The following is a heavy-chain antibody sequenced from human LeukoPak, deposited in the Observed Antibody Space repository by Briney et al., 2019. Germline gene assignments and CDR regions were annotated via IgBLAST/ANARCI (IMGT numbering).Heavy chain of an antibody. CDR3: ARTGDILTGYYKLPFDY. D-gene: IGHD3-9*01. J-gene: IGHJ4*02. CDR2: IYYSGST. Sequence: SETLSLTCAVYGGSFSGYYWSWIRQPPGKGLEWIGSIYYSGSTYYNPSLKSRVTISVDTSKNQFSLKLSSVTAADTAVYYCARTGDILTGYYKLPFDYWGQGTLVTVSS. CDR1: GGSFSGYY. V-gene: IGHV4-34*01.